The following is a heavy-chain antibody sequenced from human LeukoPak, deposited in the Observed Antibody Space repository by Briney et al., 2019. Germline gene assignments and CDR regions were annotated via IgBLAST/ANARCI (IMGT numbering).Heavy chain of an antibody. Sequence: PSETLSLTCTVSGGSIRSDDSYWTWIRQPPGKGLEWIGYMYYSGSTYYNPSLKTRISISEDTSKSQISLKLTSVIAADTAVYYCARDKWVRVGNSWRHYAMDVWGQGTTVTVSS. CDR2: MYYSGST. J-gene: IGHJ6*02. D-gene: IGHD6-13*01. V-gene: IGHV4-30-4*08. CDR1: GGSIRSDDSY. CDR3: ARDKWVRVGNSWRHYAMDV.